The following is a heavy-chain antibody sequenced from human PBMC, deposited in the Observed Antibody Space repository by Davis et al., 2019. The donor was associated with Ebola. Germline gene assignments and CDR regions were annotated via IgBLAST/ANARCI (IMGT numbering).Heavy chain of an antibody. CDR2: VQDSLSA. D-gene: IGHD5-18*01. V-gene: IGHV4-59*01. J-gene: IGHJ5*02. CDR1: GGSISDFY. Sequence: PSETLSLTCNVSGGSISDFYWTWLRQPPGKGLEWIGYVQDSLSAKYNPSLGSRVTLSVDTSKNQFSLQLTSLTAADTAVYFCARDQRHSYGRRFDPWGQGIQVTVSS. CDR3: ARDQRHSYGRRFDP.